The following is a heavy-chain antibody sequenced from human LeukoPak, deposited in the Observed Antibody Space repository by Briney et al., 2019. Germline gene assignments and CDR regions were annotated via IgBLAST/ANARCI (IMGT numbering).Heavy chain of an antibody. CDR3: ARAGTYDSSGYYYLDI. J-gene: IGHJ3*02. CDR1: GGSISSYY. D-gene: IGHD3-22*01. Sequence: PSETLSPTCTVSGGSISSYYWSWIRQPPGKGLEWIGYIYYSGSTNYNPSLKSRVTISVDTSKNQFSLKLSSVTAADTAVYYCARAGTYDSSGYYYLDIWGQGTMVTVSS. CDR2: IYYSGST. V-gene: IGHV4-59*01.